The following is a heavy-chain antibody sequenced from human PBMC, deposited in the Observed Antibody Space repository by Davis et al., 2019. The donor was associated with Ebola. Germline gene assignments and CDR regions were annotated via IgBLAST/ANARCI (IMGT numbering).Heavy chain of an antibody. CDR3: AKDDLGHIVVVTAILDY. CDR1: GFTFSSYA. D-gene: IGHD2-21*02. CDR2: ISGSGGST. V-gene: IGHV3-23*01. J-gene: IGHJ4*02. Sequence: PGGSLRLSCAASGFTFSSYAMSWVRQAPGKGLEWVSAISGSGGSTYYADSVKGRFTISRDNSKNTLYLQMNSLRAEDTAVYYCAKDDLGHIVVVTAILDYWGQGTLVTVSS.